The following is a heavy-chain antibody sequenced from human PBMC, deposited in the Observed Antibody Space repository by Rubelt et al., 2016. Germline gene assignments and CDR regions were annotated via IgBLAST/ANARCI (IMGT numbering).Heavy chain of an antibody. V-gene: IGHV3-23*04. CDR3: AKDLAPLGVPMAGGPWEDY. J-gene: IGHJ4*02. D-gene: IGHD1-26*01. CDR1: GFTFSDYA. CDR2: ISGSGGST. Sequence: EVQLVESGGGLVQPGGSLRLSCAASGFTFSDYAMNWVRQSPGKGLEWVSAISGSGGSTYYADSVKGRFTISRDNSKNTLYLQMNSLRAEDTAVYYCAKDLAPLGVPMAGGPWEDYWGQGTLVTVSS.